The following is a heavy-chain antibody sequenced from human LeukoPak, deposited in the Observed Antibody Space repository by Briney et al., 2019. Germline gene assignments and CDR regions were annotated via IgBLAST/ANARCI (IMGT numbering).Heavy chain of an antibody. CDR2: IYYSGST. V-gene: IGHV4-34*01. J-gene: IGHJ4*02. CDR1: GGSFSGYY. Sequence: SETLSLTCAVYGGSFSGYYWSWIRQPPGKGLEWIGSIYYSGSTYHNPSLKSRVTISIDTSKNQFSLKLSSVTAADTAVYYCATDTSGWYSDYWGQGTLVTVSS. D-gene: IGHD6-19*01. CDR3: ATDTSGWYSDY.